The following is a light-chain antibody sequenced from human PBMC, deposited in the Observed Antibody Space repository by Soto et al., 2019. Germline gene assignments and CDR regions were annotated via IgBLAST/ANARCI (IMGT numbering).Light chain of an antibody. Sequence: EIVLTQSPGTLSLSPGERATLSCRASQSVSSSYLAWYQHKPGQAPRLLIYGASSRATGIPDRFSGSGSGTDFTLTISRLEPEDFAVYYCQQYGSSPLTVGGGTKVEIK. CDR1: QSVSSSY. V-gene: IGKV3-20*01. J-gene: IGKJ4*01. CDR2: GAS. CDR3: QQYGSSPLT.